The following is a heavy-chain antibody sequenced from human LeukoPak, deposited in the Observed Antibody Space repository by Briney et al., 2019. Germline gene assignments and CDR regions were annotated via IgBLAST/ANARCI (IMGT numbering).Heavy chain of an antibody. CDR3: ARSSSWGPIGFDY. CDR2: INHSGST. J-gene: IGHJ4*02. V-gene: IGHV4-34*01. D-gene: IGHD1-26*01. Sequence: SETLSLTCAVYGGSFSGYYWSWIRQPPGKGLEWIGEINHSGSTNYNPSLKSRVTISVDTSKNQFSLKLSSVTAADTAVYYCARSSSWGPIGFDYWGQGTLVAVPS. CDR1: GGSFSGYY.